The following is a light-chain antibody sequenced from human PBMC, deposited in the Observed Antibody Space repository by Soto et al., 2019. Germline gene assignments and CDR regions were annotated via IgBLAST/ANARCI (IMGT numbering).Light chain of an antibody. J-gene: IGLJ2*01. Sequence: QSALTQPASVSGSPGQSITISCTGTSSDVGGYNYVSWYQQHPGKAPKLMIYDVSNRPSGVSNRFSGSKSANTASLTISGLQAEDEADYYCSSYTGSSNYGVFGGGTKLTVL. CDR2: DVS. CDR3: SSYTGSSNYGV. V-gene: IGLV2-14*01. CDR1: SSDVGGYNY.